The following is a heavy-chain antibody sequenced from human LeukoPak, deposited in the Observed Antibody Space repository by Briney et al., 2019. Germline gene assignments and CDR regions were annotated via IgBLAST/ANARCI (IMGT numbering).Heavy chain of an antibody. V-gene: IGHV1-8*01. CDR1: GYTFTSYD. D-gene: IGHD2-15*01. Sequence: ASVKVSRKGSGYTFTSYDINWVRQATGQGLEWMGWMNPNSGNTGYAQKFQGRVTLTRNTSISTAYMELSSLRSEDTAVYYCARSIGLPGGSCYFCDAFDIWGQGTMVTVSS. CDR2: MNPNSGNT. CDR3: ARSIGLPGGSCYFCDAFDI. J-gene: IGHJ3*02.